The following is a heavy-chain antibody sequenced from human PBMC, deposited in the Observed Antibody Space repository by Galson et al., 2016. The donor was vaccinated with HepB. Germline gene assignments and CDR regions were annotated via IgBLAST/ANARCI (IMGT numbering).Heavy chain of an antibody. J-gene: IGHJ5*01. CDR3: AKVLFSYAGSAALPDS. CDR1: GFNFDDYN. V-gene: IGHV3-43*01. D-gene: IGHD2-2*01. Sequence: SLRLSCAASGFNFDDYNMHWVRQPPGKGLEWVSLISWDGYTTYYADSVKGRFTISRDNNKDSLSLQMNTLRTEDTALYYCAKVLFSYAGSAALPDSGGQGTLVTVSS. CDR2: ISWDGYTT.